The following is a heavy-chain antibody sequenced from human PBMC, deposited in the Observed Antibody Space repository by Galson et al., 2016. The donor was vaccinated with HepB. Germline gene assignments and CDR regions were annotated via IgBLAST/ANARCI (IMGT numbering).Heavy chain of an antibody. J-gene: IGHJ5*02. Sequence: ETLSLTCTVSGGSISSSSYYWGWIRQPPGKGLEWTGSIYYSGSTYYNPSLKSRVTISVDTSKNQFSLKLSSVTAADTAAYYCARHLKIQLWLRGNWFDPWGQGTLVTVSS. CDR2: IYYSGST. CDR3: ARHLKIQLWLRGNWFDP. CDR1: GGSISSSSYY. V-gene: IGHV4-39*01. D-gene: IGHD5-18*01.